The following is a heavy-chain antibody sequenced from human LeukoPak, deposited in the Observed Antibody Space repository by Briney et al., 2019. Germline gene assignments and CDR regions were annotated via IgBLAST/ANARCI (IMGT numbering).Heavy chain of an antibody. V-gene: IGHV3-23*01. CDR3: AKGSDSSGPD. CDR1: GFTYRTHA. J-gene: IGHJ4*02. D-gene: IGHD6-19*01. Sequence: GGSLRLSCAASGFTYRTHAKSWVRQAPGKGLEWVSALSGSGGTTYYADSVKGRFTISRDNSKNTLYLQMNSLRADDTAVYYCAKGSDSSGPDWGQGTLVTVSS. CDR2: LSGSGGTT.